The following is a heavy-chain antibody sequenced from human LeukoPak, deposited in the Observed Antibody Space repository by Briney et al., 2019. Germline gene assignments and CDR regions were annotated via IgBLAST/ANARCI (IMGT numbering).Heavy chain of an antibody. CDR3: ARLGYCSGGSCFSHYYYYMHV. V-gene: IGHV4-59*01. D-gene: IGHD2-15*01. CDR2: IYYSGST. CDR1: GDSISSYY. J-gene: IGHJ6*03. Sequence: PSVTLSLTCTVAGDSISSYYWSWIRQPPGKGLEWIGYIYYSGSTNYNPSLKSRVTISVDTSKNQFSLKLSSVTAADTAVYYCARLGYCSGGSCFSHYYYYMHVWAKGTTVTVSS.